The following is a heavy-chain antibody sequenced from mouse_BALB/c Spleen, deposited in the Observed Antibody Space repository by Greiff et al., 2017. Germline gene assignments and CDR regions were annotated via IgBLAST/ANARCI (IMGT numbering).Heavy chain of an antibody. CDR1: GFTFSDYY. D-gene: IGHD2-4*01. J-gene: IGHJ4*01. Sequence: EVKLMESGGGLVKPGGSLKLSCAASGFTFSDYYMYWVRQTPDKRLEWVATISDGGSYTYYPDSVKGRFTISRDNAKNNLYLQMSSLKSEDTAMYYCARGDDDHYYAMDYWGQGTSVTVSS. V-gene: IGHV5-4*02. CDR2: ISDGGSYT. CDR3: ARGDDDHYYAMDY.